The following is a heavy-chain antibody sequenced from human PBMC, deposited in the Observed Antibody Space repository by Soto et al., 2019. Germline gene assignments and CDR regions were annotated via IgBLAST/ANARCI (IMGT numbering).Heavy chain of an antibody. V-gene: IGHV4-59*01. CDR2: IYYSGST. Sequence: PSETLSLTCTVSGGSISSYYWSWIRQPPGKGLEWLGYIYYSGSTNYNPSLKSRVTISVDTSKNQFSLKLSSVTAADTAVYYCARSRGRYGSTYFDYWGQGTLVTVSS. CDR3: ARSRGRYGSTYFDY. D-gene: IGHD3-10*01. CDR1: GGSISSYY. J-gene: IGHJ4*02.